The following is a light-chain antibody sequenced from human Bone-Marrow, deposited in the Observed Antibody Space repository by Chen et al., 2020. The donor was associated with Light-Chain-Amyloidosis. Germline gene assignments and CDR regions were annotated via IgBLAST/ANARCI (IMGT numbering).Light chain of an antibody. Sequence: QSALTQPPSASGSPGQSVTISCTGTSSDVGGYNYVSWYQQHPGKAPNLMIYEVSERPSGVSNRFSGSKSGNTASLTISGLQAEDEADYYCSSYTSIGKVVFGGGTTVTVL. CDR2: EVS. CDR3: SSYTSIGKVV. J-gene: IGLJ2*01. V-gene: IGLV2-14*01. CDR1: SSDVGGYNY.